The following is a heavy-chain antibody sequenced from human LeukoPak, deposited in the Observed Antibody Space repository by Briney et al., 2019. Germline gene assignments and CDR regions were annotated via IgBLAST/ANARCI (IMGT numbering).Heavy chain of an antibody. V-gene: IGHV3-48*01. J-gene: IGHJ4*02. CDR2: ISTSSNTI. D-gene: IGHD2-2*01. Sequence: GGSLSLSCAASGFTFSSYSMNWVRQAPGKGLEWVSYISTSSNTIYYADSVKGRFTISRDNAKNSLYLQMNSLRAEDTAVYYCARALGYCSSTSCYGDFDYWGQGTLVTVSS. CDR1: GFTFSSYS. CDR3: ARALGYCSSTSCYGDFDY.